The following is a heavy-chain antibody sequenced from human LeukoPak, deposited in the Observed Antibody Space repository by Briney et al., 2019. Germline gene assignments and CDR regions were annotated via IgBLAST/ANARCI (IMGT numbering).Heavy chain of an antibody. CDR3: ARGGAYYYDSSGYPCDY. CDR2: ISSSSITI. J-gene: IGHJ4*02. Sequence: PGGSLRLSCAASGFTFSSYSMNWVRQAPGKGLEWVSYISSSSITIYYADSVKGRFTISRDNAKNSLYLQMNSLRAEDTAVYYCARGGAYYYDSSGYPCDYWGQGTLVTVSS. CDR1: GFTFSSYS. D-gene: IGHD3-22*01. V-gene: IGHV3-48*01.